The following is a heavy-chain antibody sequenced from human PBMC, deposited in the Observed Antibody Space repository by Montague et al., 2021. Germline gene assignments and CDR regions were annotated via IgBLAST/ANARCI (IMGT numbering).Heavy chain of an antibody. CDR3: ARVGATVTAPFDF. Sequence: TLSLTCAVSGGSISSTAYYWSWIRQHPGKGLEWIGYIYYSGCTYYNPSLKSRVTISVDTSQNQFSLNLNSVTAADTAVYYCARVGATVTAPFDFWGQGTLVTVSS. J-gene: IGHJ4*02. CDR1: GGSISSTAYY. D-gene: IGHD4-17*01. V-gene: IGHV4-31*11. CDR2: IYYSGCT.